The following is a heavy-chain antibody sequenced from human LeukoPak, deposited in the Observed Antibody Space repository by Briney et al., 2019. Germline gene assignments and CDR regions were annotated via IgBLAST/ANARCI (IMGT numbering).Heavy chain of an antibody. V-gene: IGHV3-23*01. D-gene: IGHD3-10*01. CDR1: GFTFSSYA. Sequence: PGGSLRLSCAASGFTFSSYAMSWVRQAPGKGLEWVSAISSSGGSTYYADSLKGRFTISRDNSKNTLYLQMNSLRTEDTTVYYCAKDRYGSGSYALDYWGQGTLVSVSS. J-gene: IGHJ4*02. CDR2: ISSSGGST. CDR3: AKDRYGSGSYALDY.